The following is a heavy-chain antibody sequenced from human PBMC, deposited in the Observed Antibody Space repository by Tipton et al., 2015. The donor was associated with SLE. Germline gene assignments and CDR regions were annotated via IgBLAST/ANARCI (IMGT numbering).Heavy chain of an antibody. J-gene: IGHJ5*02. V-gene: IGHV4-39*06. CDR1: GGSISSSSYY. Sequence: TLSLTCTVSGGSISSSSYYWGWMRQPPGKGLEWIGSIYYSGSTYYNPSLKSRVTISVDTSKNHFALKLSSVTAADTAVYYCAIQPSSGYYPDWFDPWGQGTLVTVSS. CDR3: AIQPSSGYYPDWFDP. CDR2: IYYSGST. D-gene: IGHD3-22*01.